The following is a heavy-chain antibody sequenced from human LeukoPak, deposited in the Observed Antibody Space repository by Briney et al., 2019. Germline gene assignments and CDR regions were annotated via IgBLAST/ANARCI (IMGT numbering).Heavy chain of an antibody. V-gene: IGHV3-73*01. CDR3: TGPGDDNGDY. CDR2: IRSKANSYAT. Sequence: GGSLRLSCAASGFTFSGSAMHWVRQASGKGLEWVGRIRSKANSYATAYAASVKGRFTISRDDSKNTAYLQMNSLKTEDTAVYYCTGPGDDNGDYWGQGTLVTVSS. D-gene: IGHD3-16*01. J-gene: IGHJ4*02. CDR1: GFTFSGSA.